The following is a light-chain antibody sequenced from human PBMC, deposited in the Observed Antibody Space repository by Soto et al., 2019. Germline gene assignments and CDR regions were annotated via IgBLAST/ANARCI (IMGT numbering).Light chain of an antibody. CDR1: QSVSNN. CDR2: GAS. Sequence: EIVMTQSPATLSVSPGERATLSCRASQSVSNNLAWYQQKPGQTPRLLVYGASTRATGIPVRFSGSGSGTEFTLTISSLQSEDFAVYYCQQYNNWPPVTFGQGTKLEIK. J-gene: IGKJ2*01. CDR3: QQYNNWPPVT. V-gene: IGKV3-15*01.